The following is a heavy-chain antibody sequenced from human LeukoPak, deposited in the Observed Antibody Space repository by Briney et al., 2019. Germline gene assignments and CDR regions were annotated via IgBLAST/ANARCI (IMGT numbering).Heavy chain of an antibody. Sequence: PSETLSLTCAVYGGSFSDYYWSWIRQPPGKGLEWIGEINHSGGTNYNPPLKSRVTISVDTSKNQFSLKLSSVTAADTAVYYCARGRRGLRYCSSTSCQGYFDYWGQGTLVTVSS. V-gene: IGHV4-34*01. J-gene: IGHJ4*02. CDR3: ARGRRGLRYCSSTSCQGYFDY. CDR1: GGSFSDYY. D-gene: IGHD2-2*01. CDR2: INHSGGT.